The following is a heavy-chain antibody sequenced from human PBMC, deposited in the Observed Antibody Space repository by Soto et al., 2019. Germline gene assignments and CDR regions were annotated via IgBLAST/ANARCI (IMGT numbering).Heavy chain of an antibody. V-gene: IGHV3-23*01. CDR3: XXXXXXXXXXXXXXXXXXPDGMDV. CDR1: GFTFTTYA. Sequence: EVQLLQSGGGLVRPGRSLTLSCAASGFTFTTYAMTWVRXXXXXXXXXXXXVTANGGRTYYADSVKGRFTISRDSSKNTXYLXXXXLXXXXXXXXXXXXXXXXXXXXXXXXXXXXPDGMDVWGQGTTVTVSS. J-gene: IGHJ6*02. CDR2: VTANGGRT.